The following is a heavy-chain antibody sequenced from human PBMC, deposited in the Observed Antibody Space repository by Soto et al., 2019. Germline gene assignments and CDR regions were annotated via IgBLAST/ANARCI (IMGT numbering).Heavy chain of an antibody. CDR3: ATDHRGSGWYYFDY. CDR1: GFTFDDYA. Sequence: GGSLRLSCAASGFTFDDYAMHWVRQAPGKGLEWVSGISWNSGSIGYADSVKGRFTISRDNAKNSLYLQMNSLRAEDTALYYCATDHRGSGWYYFDYWGQGTLVTVSS. D-gene: IGHD6-19*01. V-gene: IGHV3-9*01. CDR2: ISWNSGSI. J-gene: IGHJ4*02.